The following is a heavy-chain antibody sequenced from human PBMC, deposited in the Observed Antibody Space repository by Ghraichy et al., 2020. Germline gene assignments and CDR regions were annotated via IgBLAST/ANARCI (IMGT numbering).Heavy chain of an antibody. CDR2: IYWDDDK. D-gene: IGHD5-12*01. V-gene: IGHV2-5*02. CDR1: GFSLSTSGVG. J-gene: IGHJ5*02. Sequence: SGPTLVKPTQTLTLTCTFSGFSLSTSGVGVGWIRQPPGKALEWLALIYWDDDKRYSPSLKSRLTITKDTSKNQVVLTMTNMDPVDTATYYCAHLGESARYSGYDYFRFDPWGQGTLVTVSS. CDR3: AHLGESARYSGYDYFRFDP.